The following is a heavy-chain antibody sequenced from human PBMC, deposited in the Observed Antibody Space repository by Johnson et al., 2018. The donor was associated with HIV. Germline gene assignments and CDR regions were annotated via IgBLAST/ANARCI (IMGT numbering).Heavy chain of an antibody. Sequence: VQLVESGGGLVQPGGSLRLSCAASGFTVSSNYMSWVRQAPGKGLEWVSGIGTAGDTYYPGSVKGRFTISRENAKNSLYLQMNSLRVGDTAVYYCVRGGATSYDAFDIWGQGTMVTVSS. D-gene: IGHD1-26*01. CDR1: GFTVSSNY. J-gene: IGHJ3*02. CDR3: VRGGATSYDAFDI. CDR2: IGTAGDT. V-gene: IGHV3-13*01.